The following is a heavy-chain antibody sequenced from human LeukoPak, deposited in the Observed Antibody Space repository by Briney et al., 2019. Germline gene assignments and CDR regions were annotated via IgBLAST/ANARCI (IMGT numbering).Heavy chain of an antibody. CDR2: ISGSSSTIYISSSSSTT. Sequence: PGGSLRLSCAASGFTFSSYSMNWVRQAPGKGLEWVSYISGSSSTIYISSSSSTTYYADSVKGRFTISRDNAKNSLYLQVNSLRAEDTAVYYCARDALPFHWHEGNYYMDVWGKGTTVTVSS. V-gene: IGHV3-48*01. D-gene: IGHD1-1*01. CDR1: GFTFSSYS. J-gene: IGHJ6*03. CDR3: ARDALPFHWHEGNYYMDV.